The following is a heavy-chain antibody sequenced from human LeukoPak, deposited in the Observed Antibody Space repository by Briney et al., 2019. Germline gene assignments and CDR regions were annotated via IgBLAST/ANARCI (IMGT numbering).Heavy chain of an antibody. J-gene: IGHJ3*02. CDR3: AREARLLYAFDI. CDR1: GGSISSYY. D-gene: IGHD1-26*01. CDR2: IYYSGST. V-gene: IGHV4-59*12. Sequence: SETLSLTCTVSGGSISSYYWSWIRQPPGKGLEWIGYIYYSGSTNYNPSLKSRVTISVDTSKNQFSLKLSSVTAADTAVYYCAREARLLYAFDIWGQGTMVTVSS.